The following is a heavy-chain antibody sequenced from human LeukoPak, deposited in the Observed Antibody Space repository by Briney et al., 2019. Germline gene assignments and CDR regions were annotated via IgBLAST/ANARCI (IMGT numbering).Heavy chain of an antibody. CDR1: GGSMITNY. D-gene: IGHD1-26*01. CDR2: IYYSGST. V-gene: IGHV4-59*01. J-gene: IGHJ3*02. CDR3: ARDLSGSYGRRGAFDI. Sequence: SETLSLTYTVSGGSMITNYWSWIRQPPGKGLEWIGYIYYSGSTYYNPSLKSRVTISIDTSKNQFSLKLSSVTAADTAVYYCARDLSGSYGRRGAFDIWGQGTMVTVSS.